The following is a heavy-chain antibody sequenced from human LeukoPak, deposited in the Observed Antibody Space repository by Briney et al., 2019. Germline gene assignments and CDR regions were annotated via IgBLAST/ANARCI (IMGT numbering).Heavy chain of an antibody. CDR3: ARWVVYAIRTSYFDP. Sequence: SETLSRTCAVYGGSFTGYYWSWIRQPPGKGLEWIGEINHSGSTNYNPTLNSRVTISVDTSKNHFSLKLTSVTAADTAVYYCARWVVYAIRTSYFDPWGQGTLVTVSS. D-gene: IGHD2-8*02. CDR2: INHSGST. CDR1: GGSFTGYY. V-gene: IGHV4-34*01. J-gene: IGHJ5*02.